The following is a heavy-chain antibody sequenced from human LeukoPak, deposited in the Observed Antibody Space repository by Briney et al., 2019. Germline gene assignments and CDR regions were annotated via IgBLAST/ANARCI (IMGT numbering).Heavy chain of an antibody. CDR2: MYYSGST. CDR3: ARRNGRGYQLLYSYFDY. J-gene: IGHJ4*02. CDR1: GGSISSSNYY. V-gene: IGHV4-39*07. D-gene: IGHD2-2*02. Sequence: RPSETLSLTCTVSGGSISSSNYYWGWIRQPPGKGLEWIGSMYYSGSTYYNPSLKSRVTISGDTSKNQFSLKLSSVTAADTAVYYCARRNGRGYQLLYSYFDYWGQGTLVTVSS.